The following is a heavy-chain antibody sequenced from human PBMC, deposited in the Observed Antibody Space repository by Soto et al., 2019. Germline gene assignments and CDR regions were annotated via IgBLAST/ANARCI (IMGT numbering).Heavy chain of an antibody. CDR3: AKDLRMETAATPNSDLDY. D-gene: IGHD6-25*01. J-gene: IGHJ4*02. CDR1: GFTFSSYG. V-gene: IGHV3-30*18. Sequence: QVQLVESGGGVVQPGRSLRLSCAASGFTFSSYGMYWVRQAPGKGLEWVAVISYDRSKKYYGDSVKGRFTVSRDTSKNTLYLQMNSLRAEDTAVYYCAKDLRMETAATPNSDLDYWGQGTLVTVSS. CDR2: ISYDRSKK.